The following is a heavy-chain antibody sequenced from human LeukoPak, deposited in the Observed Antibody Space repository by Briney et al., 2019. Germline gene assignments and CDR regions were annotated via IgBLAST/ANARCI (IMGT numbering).Heavy chain of an antibody. J-gene: IGHJ4*02. CDR3: ARETSSSWYSFDY. CDR2: INPNSGGT. V-gene: IGHV1-2*02. Sequence: GASVKVSCKASGYTFTRYYMHWVRQAPGQGLEWMGWINPNSGGTVYAQNFQGRVTMTRDTSISTAYMELSRLTSDDTAVYYCARETSSSWYSFDYWGQGTLVTVSS. D-gene: IGHD6-13*01. CDR1: GYTFTRYY.